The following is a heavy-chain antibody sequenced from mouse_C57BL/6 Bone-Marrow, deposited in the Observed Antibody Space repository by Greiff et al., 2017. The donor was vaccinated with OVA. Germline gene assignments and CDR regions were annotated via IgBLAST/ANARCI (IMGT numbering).Heavy chain of an antibody. CDR1: GFTFSSYA. CDR3: ARAINWGAWFAY. CDR2: ISDGGSYT. D-gene: IGHD4-1*01. Sequence: EVKLEESGGGLVKPGGSLKLSCAASGFTFSSYAMSWVRQTPEKRLEWVATISDGGSYTYYPDNVKGRFTISRDNAKNNLYLQMSHLKSEDTAMYYGARAINWGAWFAYWGQGTLVTVSA. J-gene: IGHJ3*01. V-gene: IGHV5-4*03.